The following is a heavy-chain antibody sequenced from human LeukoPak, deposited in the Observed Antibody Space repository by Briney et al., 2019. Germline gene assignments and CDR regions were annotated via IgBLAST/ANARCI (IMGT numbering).Heavy chain of an antibody. CDR1: GGTFSSYA. Sequence: SVKASCKASGGTFSSYAISWVRQAPGQGLEWMGRIIPILGIANYAQKFQGRVTITADKSTSTAYMELSSLRSEDTAVYYCARVEVAGRAVGYWGQGTLVTVSS. D-gene: IGHD6-19*01. CDR2: IIPILGIA. J-gene: IGHJ4*02. CDR3: ARVEVAGRAVGY. V-gene: IGHV1-69*04.